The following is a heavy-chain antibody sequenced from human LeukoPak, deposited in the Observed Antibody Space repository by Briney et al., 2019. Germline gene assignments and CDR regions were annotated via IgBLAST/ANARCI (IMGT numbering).Heavy chain of an antibody. CDR1: GFTFSNYW. D-gene: IGHD2-15*01. CDR2: ISSSSITI. J-gene: IGHJ4*02. CDR3: ARDRGGSYSAIDY. Sequence: GGSLRLSCAASGFTFSNYWLTWVRQAPGKGLEWVSFISSSSITIYYADSVKGRFTISRDNAEKSLYLQMNSLRAEDTAVYYCARDRGGSYSAIDYWGQGTLVTVSS. V-gene: IGHV3-48*04.